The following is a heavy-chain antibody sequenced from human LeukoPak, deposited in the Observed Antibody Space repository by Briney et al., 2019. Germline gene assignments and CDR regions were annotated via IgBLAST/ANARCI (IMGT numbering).Heavy chain of an antibody. CDR3: AREYYYDSRKLDY. J-gene: IGHJ4*02. CDR1: GFTFSTYW. CDR2: IWYDGSNK. V-gene: IGHV3-33*08. Sequence: GGSLRLSCSASGFTFSTYWMSWVRQAPGKGLEWVAVIWYDGSNKYYADSVKGRFTISRDNSKNTLYLQMNSLRAEDTAVYYCAREYYYDSRKLDYWGQGTLVTVSS. D-gene: IGHD3-22*01.